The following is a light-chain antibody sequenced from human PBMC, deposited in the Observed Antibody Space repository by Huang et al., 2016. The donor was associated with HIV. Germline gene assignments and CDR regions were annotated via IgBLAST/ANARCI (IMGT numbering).Light chain of an antibody. Sequence: DIQMTQSPSSLSASVGDTVTITCRASRSINSHLNWYQQRPGRAPTLLIYGASNLQSGVPSMFRGSRSATDYTLRISSLQPEDFATYFCQQSYSSHTFGQGTRLEIK. CDR3: QQSYSSHT. J-gene: IGKJ5*01. V-gene: IGKV1-39*01. CDR1: RSINSH. CDR2: GAS.